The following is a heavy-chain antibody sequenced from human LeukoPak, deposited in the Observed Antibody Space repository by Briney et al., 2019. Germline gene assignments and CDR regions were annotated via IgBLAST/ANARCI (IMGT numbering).Heavy chain of an antibody. V-gene: IGHV3-21*01. CDR3: ARDATISHGIAVAGLGLSVY. D-gene: IGHD6-19*01. CDR2: ISAGGGST. CDR1: GFTFSSYS. J-gene: IGHJ4*02. Sequence: GGSLRLSCAASGASGFTFSSYSMNWVRQAPGKGLEWVSAISAGGGSTYYADSVKGRFTISRDNAKNSLYLQMNSLRAEDTAVYYCARDATISHGIAVAGLGLSVYWGQGTLVTVSS.